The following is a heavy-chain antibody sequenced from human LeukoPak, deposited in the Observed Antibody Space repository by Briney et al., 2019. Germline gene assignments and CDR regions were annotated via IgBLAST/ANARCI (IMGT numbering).Heavy chain of an antibody. Sequence: PSETLSLTCTVSGGSISSGDYYWSWIRQPPGKGLEWIGYIYYSGSTYHNPSLKSRVTISVDTSKNQFSLKLSSVTAADTAVYYCASSGVRYAFDIWGQGTMVTVSS. CDR1: GGSISSGDYY. V-gene: IGHV4-30-4*01. CDR2: IYYSGST. J-gene: IGHJ3*02. CDR3: ASSGVRYAFDI. D-gene: IGHD6-25*01.